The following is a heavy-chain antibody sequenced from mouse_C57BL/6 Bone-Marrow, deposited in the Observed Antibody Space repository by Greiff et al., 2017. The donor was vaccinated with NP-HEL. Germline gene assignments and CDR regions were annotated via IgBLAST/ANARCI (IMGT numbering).Heavy chain of an antibody. CDR1: GFTFSSYA. Sequence: DVMLVESGGGLVKPGGSLKLSCAASGFTFSSYAMSWVRQTPEKRLEWVATISDGGSYTYYPDNVKGRFTISRDNAKNNLYLQMSHLKSEDTAMYYCARDSQTAQATGYYAMDYWGQGTSVTVSS. D-gene: IGHD3-2*02. J-gene: IGHJ4*01. CDR3: ARDSQTAQATGYYAMDY. V-gene: IGHV5-4*01. CDR2: ISDGGSYT.